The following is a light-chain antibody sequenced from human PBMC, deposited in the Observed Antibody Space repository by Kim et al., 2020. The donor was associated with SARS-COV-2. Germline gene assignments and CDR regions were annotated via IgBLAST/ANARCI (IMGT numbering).Light chain of an antibody. J-gene: IGLJ2*01. CDR2: EVS. V-gene: IGLV2-14*01. CDR3: SSYTSSSVVV. Sequence: QSALTQPASVSGSHGQSITISCTGTSSDVGGYNYVSWYQQHPGKAPKLMIYEVSNRPSGVSNRFSGSKSGNTASLTISGLQAEDEADYYCSSYTSSSVVVFGGGTQLTVL. CDR1: SSDVGGYNY.